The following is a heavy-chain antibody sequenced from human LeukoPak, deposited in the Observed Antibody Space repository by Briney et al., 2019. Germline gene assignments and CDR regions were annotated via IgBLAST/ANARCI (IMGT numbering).Heavy chain of an antibody. CDR3: ASHQLGGIDY. Sequence: SETLSLTCAVYGGSFSGYYWSWIRQPPGKGLEWIGEINHSGSTNYNPSLKSRVTISVDTSKNQFSLKLSSVTAADTAVYYCASHQLGGIDYWGQGTLVTVSS. D-gene: IGHD2-2*01. V-gene: IGHV4-34*01. CDR1: GGSFSGYY. J-gene: IGHJ4*02. CDR2: INHSGST.